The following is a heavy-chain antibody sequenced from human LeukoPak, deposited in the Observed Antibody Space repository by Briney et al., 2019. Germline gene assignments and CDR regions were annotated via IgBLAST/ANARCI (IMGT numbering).Heavy chain of an antibody. V-gene: IGHV3-23*01. CDR3: AKVGAAGCTNGVCYIDY. CDR1: GFTFSSYA. CDR2: ISGSGGST. J-gene: IGHJ4*02. Sequence: SGGSLRLSCAASGFTFSSYAMSWVRQAPGKGLEWVSAISGSGGSTYYADSVKGRFTISRDNSKNTLYLQMNSLRAEDTAVYYCAKVGAAGCTNGVCYIDYWGQGTLVTVSS. D-gene: IGHD2-8*01.